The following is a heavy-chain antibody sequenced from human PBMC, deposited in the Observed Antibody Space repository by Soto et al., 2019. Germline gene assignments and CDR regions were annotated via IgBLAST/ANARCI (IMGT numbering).Heavy chain of an antibody. D-gene: IGHD6-19*01. CDR1: GFNFKKFV. V-gene: IGHV3-23*01. CDR3: AKADGEQWLLPHLDK. CDR2: ISCCGGST. Sequence: EVQLLESGGGVVQPGGSLRLSCVASGFNFKKFVMSWVRQAPGEGLEWVSGISCCGGSTSYADSVKGRFSIARDDTTNTLDLQMNNLRVEETAQYFCAKADGEQWLLPHLDKWGQGTLVTVS. J-gene: IGHJ4*02.